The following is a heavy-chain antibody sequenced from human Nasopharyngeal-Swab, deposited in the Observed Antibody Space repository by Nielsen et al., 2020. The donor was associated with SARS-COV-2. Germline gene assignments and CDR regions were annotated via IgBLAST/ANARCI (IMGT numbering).Heavy chain of an antibody. J-gene: IGHJ4*02. CDR1: AFTFSSYD. Sequence: GGSLRLSCAASAFTFSSYDMHWVRQATGKGLEWVSAIGTAGDTYYRGSVKGRFTISIENLKNSLYLQMISLRAGDTAVYCCARELGTGIVGANPFDYWGQGTLVTVSS. V-gene: IGHV3-13*01. CDR3: ARELGTGIVGANPFDY. CDR2: IGTAGDT. D-gene: IGHD1-26*01.